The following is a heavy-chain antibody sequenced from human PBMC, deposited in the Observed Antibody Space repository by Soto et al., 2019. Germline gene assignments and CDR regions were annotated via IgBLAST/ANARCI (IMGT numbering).Heavy chain of an antibody. V-gene: IGHV3-73*01. J-gene: IGHJ4*02. CDR2: IRSKANNYAT. CDR3: AIEGAGFGY. D-gene: IGHD1-26*01. Sequence: EFQLVESGGGLVQPGGSVRLSCATSGFTFSASSMHWVRQASGKGLEWLGRIRSKANNYATVYSELVQGRLIISRDDSQDTMFLQMNNLRTEDTAMYYCAIEGAGFGYWGQGTLVTVSS. CDR1: GFTFSASS.